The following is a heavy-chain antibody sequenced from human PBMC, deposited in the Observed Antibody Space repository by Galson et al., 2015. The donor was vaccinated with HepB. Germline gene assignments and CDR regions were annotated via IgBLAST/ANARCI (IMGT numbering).Heavy chain of an antibody. J-gene: IGHJ6*02. D-gene: IGHD3-10*01. CDR3: ARGPYYYGSVILDV. Sequence: SVKVSCKASGYTFTGFDLHWVRQAPGQGLEWMGRMNPNYGNAVYAQKSQGRVTMTSNTSINTAFMELSSLRSEDTAVYYCARGPYYYGSVILDVWGQGTTVTVSS. CDR2: MNPNYGNA. CDR1: GYTFTGFD. V-gene: IGHV1-8*01.